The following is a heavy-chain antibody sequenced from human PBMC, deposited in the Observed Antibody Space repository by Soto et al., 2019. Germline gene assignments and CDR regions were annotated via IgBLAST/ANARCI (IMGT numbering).Heavy chain of an antibody. CDR2: VSGSGDSA. CDR1: ESAFSRFA. V-gene: IGHV3-23*01. J-gene: IGHJ4*02. Sequence: DVPLLESGGGLVQPGGSLRLSCAASESAFSRFAISWVRQAPGKGPEWVSAVSGSGDSAYYADSVKGRFTISRDNSKNSLYLQMNDLRAEDTAIYYCAKPTGTVFWWGQGALVTVSS. CDR3: AKPTGTVFW. D-gene: IGHD1-1*01.